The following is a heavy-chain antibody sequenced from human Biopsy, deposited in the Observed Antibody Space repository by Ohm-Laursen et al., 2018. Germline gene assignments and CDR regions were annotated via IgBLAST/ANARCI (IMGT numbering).Heavy chain of an antibody. CDR3: ARAKLEPVYYYYGMDV. CDR1: GYTFTSYA. V-gene: IGHV1-18*01. Sequence: GASVKVSCKASGYTFTSYAISWVRQAPGQGLEWMGWINAENGNTIYAQNLQGRVTMTAETSTSTAYMEVTSLRSDDTAVYYCARAKLEPVYYYYGMDVWGQGTTVTVSS. D-gene: IGHD1-1*01. CDR2: INAENGNT. J-gene: IGHJ6*02.